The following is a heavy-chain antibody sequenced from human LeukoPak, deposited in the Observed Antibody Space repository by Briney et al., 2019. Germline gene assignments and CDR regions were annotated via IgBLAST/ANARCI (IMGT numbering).Heavy chain of an antibody. Sequence: PGGSLRLSCAASGFTFDDYAMHWVRQAPGKGLECVSFISWDGDSTYYSDSVKGRFTISRDNNKNSLYLQMNSLRTEDTAFYYCATAPYDSIVIFDYWGQATLVTVSS. CDR2: ISWDGDST. D-gene: IGHD3-22*01. J-gene: IGHJ4*02. CDR1: GFTFDDYA. V-gene: IGHV3-43D*03. CDR3: ATAPYDSIVIFDY.